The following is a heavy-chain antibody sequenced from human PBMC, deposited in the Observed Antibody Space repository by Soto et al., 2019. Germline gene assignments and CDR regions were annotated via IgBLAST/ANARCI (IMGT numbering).Heavy chain of an antibody. CDR3: AKNGDYGSGSYPLEY. CDR1: GFTFSSYG. V-gene: IGHV3-33*06. D-gene: IGHD3-10*01. J-gene: IGHJ4*02. CDR2: IWSDGSNQ. Sequence: QVQLVESGGGVVQPGRSLRLSCAASGFTFSSYGMHWVRQAPGKGLEWVAIIWSDGSNQYYADSVKGRFTISRDNSNNTLYLQMNSLRGEDTAVYYCAKNGDYGSGSYPLEYWGQGTLVTVSS.